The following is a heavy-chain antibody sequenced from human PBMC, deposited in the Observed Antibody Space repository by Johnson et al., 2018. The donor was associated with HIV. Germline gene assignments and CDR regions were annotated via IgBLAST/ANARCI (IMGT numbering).Heavy chain of an antibody. Sequence: VQLVESGGGLIQPGGSLRLSCAASGFTFSSYDMHWVRQATGKGLEWVSAIGTAGDTYYPGSVKGRFTISRENAKNSLYLQMNSLRAEDTAVYYCAKSPLGRLREGAFDIWGQGTMVTVSS. CDR1: GFTFSSYD. CDR3: AKSPLGRLREGAFDI. V-gene: IGHV3-13*01. CDR2: IGTAGDT. D-gene: IGHD7-27*01. J-gene: IGHJ3*02.